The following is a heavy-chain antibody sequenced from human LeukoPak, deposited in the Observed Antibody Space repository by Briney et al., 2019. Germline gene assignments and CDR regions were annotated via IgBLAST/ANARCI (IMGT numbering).Heavy chain of an antibody. CDR2: IYYSGST. V-gene: IGHV4-59*01. Sequence: SETLSLTCAVYGGSISSYYWSWIRHPPGKGLEWIGYIYYSGSTNYNPSLKSRVTISVDTSKNQFSLKLSSVTAADTAVYYCARDQGIAAAGPNWFDPWGQGTLVTVSS. CDR1: GGSISSYY. D-gene: IGHD6-13*01. CDR3: ARDQGIAAAGPNWFDP. J-gene: IGHJ5*02.